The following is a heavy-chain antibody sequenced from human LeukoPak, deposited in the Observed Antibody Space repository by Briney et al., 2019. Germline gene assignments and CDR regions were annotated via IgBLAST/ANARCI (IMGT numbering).Heavy chain of an antibody. Sequence: PSETLSLTCTVSGGSISSSIYYWGWIRQPPGKGLEWIGSIFRTGSTYYSASLKSRLSISVDTSKNHIVLKLTSVTAADTAVYFCARRVGFYGSGSLNYFDPWGQGILVSVSS. CDR3: ARRVGFYGSGSLNYFDP. CDR1: GGSISSSIYY. D-gene: IGHD3-10*01. CDR2: IFRTGST. J-gene: IGHJ5*01. V-gene: IGHV4-39*02.